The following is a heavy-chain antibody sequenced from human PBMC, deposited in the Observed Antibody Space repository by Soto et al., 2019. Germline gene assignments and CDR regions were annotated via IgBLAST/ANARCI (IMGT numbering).Heavy chain of an antibody. J-gene: IGHJ5*02. CDR2: TYCRSKWYN. Sequence: PSQTLSLTRAISGDSVSNNTASWNWIRQSPSRGLEWLGRTYCRSKWYNDYAVSVKSRIIINPDTSNDQFSLQLNSVTPEDTAVYFCAKGDNLGPKTGYAFDPWGQGIMVTVSS. D-gene: IGHD5-12*01. V-gene: IGHV6-1*01. CDR3: AKGDNLGPKTGYAFDP. CDR1: GDSVSNNTAS.